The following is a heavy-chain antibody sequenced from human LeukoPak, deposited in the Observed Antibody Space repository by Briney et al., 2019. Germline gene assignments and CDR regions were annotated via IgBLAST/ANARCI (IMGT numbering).Heavy chain of an antibody. D-gene: IGHD2-2*01. CDR2: IIPTFGTA. J-gene: IGHJ6*03. Sequence: ASVTVSCKASGGTFSSYAISWVRQAPGQGLEWMGGIIPTFGTANYAQKFQGRVTITTDESTSTAYMELSSLRSEDTAVYYCASTVVPAAKGYYYYMDVWGKGTTVTVSS. CDR1: GGTFSSYA. CDR3: ASTVVPAAKGYYYYMDV. V-gene: IGHV1-69*05.